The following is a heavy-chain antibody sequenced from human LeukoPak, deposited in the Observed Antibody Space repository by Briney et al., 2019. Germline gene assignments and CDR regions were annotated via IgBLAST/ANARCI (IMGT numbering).Heavy chain of an antibody. J-gene: IGHJ6*02. CDR2: IYFSGTT. CDR1: GGSISNYY. Sequence: SETLSLTCTVSGGSISNYYWSWLRQPPGKGLEWIGYIYFSGTTNINPSLKSRVTISVDVSKNQFSLKLSSVTAADTAVYYCAREDPQTTVPEGLDVWGQGTTVTVSS. D-gene: IGHD4-17*01. V-gene: IGHV4-59*01. CDR3: AREDPQTTVPEGLDV.